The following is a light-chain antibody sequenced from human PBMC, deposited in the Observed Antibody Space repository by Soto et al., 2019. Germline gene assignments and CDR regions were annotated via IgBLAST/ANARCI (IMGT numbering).Light chain of an antibody. CDR2: AAS. CDR3: HQSYNAPLT. Sequence: DIQMTQSPSSLSASVGDRVTITCRASQSISSYLNWYQQRPGKAPKLLIYAASSLQSGVPSRFSGSISGTDFTLTISSLHPEDFATYYGHQSYNAPLTFGPGTKVDVK. J-gene: IGKJ3*01. CDR1: QSISSY. V-gene: IGKV1-39*01.